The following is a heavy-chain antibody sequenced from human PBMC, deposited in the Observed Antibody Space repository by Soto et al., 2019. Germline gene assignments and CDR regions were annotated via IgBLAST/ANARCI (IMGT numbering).Heavy chain of an antibody. V-gene: IGHV3-30-3*01. Sequence: QVQLVESGGGVVQPGRSLRLSCAASGFTFSSYAMHWVRQAPGKGLEWVAVMSYDGSNKYYADSVKGRFTISRDNSKNTLYLQMNSLRAEDTAVYYCAREQGYCSGGSCRGWFDPWGQGTLVTVSS. CDR3: AREQGYCSGGSCRGWFDP. CDR2: MSYDGSNK. J-gene: IGHJ5*02. CDR1: GFTFSSYA. D-gene: IGHD2-15*01.